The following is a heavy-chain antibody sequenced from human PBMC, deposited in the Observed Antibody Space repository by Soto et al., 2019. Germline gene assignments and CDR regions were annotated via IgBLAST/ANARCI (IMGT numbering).Heavy chain of an antibody. CDR2: IIPIFGTA. Sequence: ASVKVSCKASGGTFSSYAISWVRQAPGQGLEWMGGIIPIFGTANYAQKFQGRVTITADESTSTAYMELSSLRSEDTAVYYCARPRYCSGGGCYSIEYYYGMDVWGQGTTVTVSS. CDR1: GGTFSSYA. V-gene: IGHV1-69*13. J-gene: IGHJ6*02. CDR3: ARPRYCSGGGCYSIEYYYGMDV. D-gene: IGHD2-15*01.